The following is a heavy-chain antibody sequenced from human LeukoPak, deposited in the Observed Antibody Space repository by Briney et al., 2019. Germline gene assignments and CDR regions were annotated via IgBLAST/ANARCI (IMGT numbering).Heavy chain of an antibody. J-gene: IGHJ3*02. CDR1: DDSFSSHY. V-gene: IGHV4-59*11. Sequence: SETLSLTCAVSDDSFSSHYWTWIRQPPGKGLEWIGYISYIGRTNYHPSLKSRVTISIDTSKNQFSLKLTSVTAADTAVYYCARDLVTVTKGFDIWGQGTMVSVSS. D-gene: IGHD4-17*01. CDR2: ISYIGRT. CDR3: ARDLVTVTKGFDI.